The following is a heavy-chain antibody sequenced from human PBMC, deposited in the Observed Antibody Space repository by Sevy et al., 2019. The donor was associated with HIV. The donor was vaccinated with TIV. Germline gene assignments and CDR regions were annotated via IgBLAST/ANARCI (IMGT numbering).Heavy chain of an antibody. D-gene: IGHD2-2*01. CDR3: ARGPADSSSTSCSYYFDY. CDR2: INPSGGST. V-gene: IGHV1-46*03. CDR1: GYTFTSYY. Sequence: ASVKVSCKASGYTFTSYYMHWVRQAPGQGLEWMGIINPSGGSTSYAQKFQGRVTMTRDTSTSTVYMELSSLSSEDTAVYYCARGPADSSSTSCSYYFDYWGQGTLVTVSS. J-gene: IGHJ4*02.